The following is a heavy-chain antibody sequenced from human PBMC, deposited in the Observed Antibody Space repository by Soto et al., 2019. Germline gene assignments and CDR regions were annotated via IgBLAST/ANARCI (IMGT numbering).Heavy chain of an antibody. D-gene: IGHD4-17*01. CDR3: ARDVSLTTTPDY. J-gene: IGHJ4*02. Sequence: PVGSLRLSCAASGFTFSSYSMNWVRQAPGKGLEWVSSISSSSSYIYYADSVKGRFTISRDNAKNSLYLQMNSLRAEDTAVYYCARDVSLTTTPDYWGQGTLVTVSS. CDR1: GFTFSSYS. CDR2: ISSSSSYI. V-gene: IGHV3-21*01.